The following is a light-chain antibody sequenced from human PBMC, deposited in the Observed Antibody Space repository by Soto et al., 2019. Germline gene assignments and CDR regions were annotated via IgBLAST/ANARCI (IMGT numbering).Light chain of an antibody. Sequence: QSALTQPGSVSGSPGQSITISCSGTTNDVGGYNYVSWYQQHPGKAPKLLIYGVTDRPSGVSSRFSGSKSGNAASLTISGLQAEDEGDYYCSSYTSSYTWIFGGGTK. CDR2: GVT. CDR1: TNDVGGYNY. CDR3: SSYTSSYTWI. V-gene: IGLV2-14*03. J-gene: IGLJ3*02.